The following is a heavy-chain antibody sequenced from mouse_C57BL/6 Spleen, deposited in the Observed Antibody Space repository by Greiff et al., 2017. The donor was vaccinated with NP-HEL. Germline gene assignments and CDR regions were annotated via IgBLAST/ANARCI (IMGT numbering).Heavy chain of an antibody. CDR1: GFTFTSYA. CDR2: ISDGGSYT. V-gene: IGHV5-4*03. CDR3: ARIYGSSPAWFAY. Sequence: DVMLVESGGGLVKPGGSLKLSCAASGFTFTSYAMSWVRQTPEKRLEWVATISDGGSYTYYPDNVKGRFTISRDNAKNNLYLQMSHLKSEDTAMYYCARIYGSSPAWFAYWGQGTLVTVSA. J-gene: IGHJ3*01. D-gene: IGHD1-1*01.